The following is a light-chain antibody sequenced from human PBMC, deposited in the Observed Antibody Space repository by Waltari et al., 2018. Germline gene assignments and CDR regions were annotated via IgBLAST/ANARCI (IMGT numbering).Light chain of an antibody. V-gene: IGLV2-14*01. CDR1: DRDVGAYDF. CDR3: SSYTTSSAPGV. J-gene: IGLJ1*01. Sequence: QSALTQPASVSGSPGQSITIPCSGTDRDVGAYDFVSWYQQHPGKAPHLIIYEVSNWPSGISHRISASKSGNSASLTLSGLLAGDEADYYCSSYTTSSAPGVFGTGTRVTVL. CDR2: EVS.